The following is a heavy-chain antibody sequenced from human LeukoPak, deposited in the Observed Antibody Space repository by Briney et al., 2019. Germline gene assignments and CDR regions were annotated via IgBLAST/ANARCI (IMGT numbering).Heavy chain of an antibody. Sequence: GRSLRLSCETSGFTFDDYAMHWVREAPGKGLEWVSGMSWNGGSIGYADSVKGRFSISRDNSKNTLYLQMNSLRAEDTAVYYCAKARSGERGYFDYWGQGTLVTVSS. CDR3: AKARSGERGYFDY. J-gene: IGHJ4*02. V-gene: IGHV3-9*01. CDR1: GFTFDDYA. CDR2: MSWNGGSI. D-gene: IGHD4-17*01.